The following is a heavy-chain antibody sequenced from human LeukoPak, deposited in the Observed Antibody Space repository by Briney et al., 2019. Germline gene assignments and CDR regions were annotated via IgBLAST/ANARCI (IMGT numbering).Heavy chain of an antibody. V-gene: IGHV4-39*01. D-gene: IGHD6-13*01. CDR3: ARQIAAEPLDY. CDR2: IYYSGST. Sequence: SETLSLTCTVSGGSISSSSYYWGWLRQPPGKGLEWIGSIYYSGSTYYNPSLKSRVTISVDTSKNQFSLKLSSVTAADTAVYYCARQIAAEPLDYWGQGTLVTVSS. CDR1: GGSISSSSYY. J-gene: IGHJ4*02.